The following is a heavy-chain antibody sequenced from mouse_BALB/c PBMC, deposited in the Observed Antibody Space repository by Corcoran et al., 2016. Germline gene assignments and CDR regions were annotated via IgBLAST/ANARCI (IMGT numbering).Heavy chain of an antibody. J-gene: IGHJ3*01. CDR2: IFPEDGST. CDR3: ERWGRYGLAY. Sequence: VQLQQSGPELVKPGASVKLSCKASGYTFTSYDINWVRQRPEQGLEWIGWIFPEDGSTKYNEKFKGKATLTTDNSSSTAYMQLSRLTSEDSAVYVCERWGRYGLAYWGQGTLVTVSA. V-gene: IGHV1S56*01. D-gene: IGHD2-14*01. CDR1: GYTFTSYD.